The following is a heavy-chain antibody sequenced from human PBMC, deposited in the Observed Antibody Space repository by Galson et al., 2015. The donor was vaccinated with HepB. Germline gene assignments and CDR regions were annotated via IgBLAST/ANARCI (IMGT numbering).Heavy chain of an antibody. CDR2: MNPNSGNT. CDR3: ARGVATLPDYYYYYGMDV. D-gene: IGHD1-26*01. J-gene: IGHJ6*02. V-gene: IGHV1-8*01. CDR1: GYTFTSYD. Sequence: SVKVSCKASGYTFTSYDINWVRQATGQGLEWMGWMNPNSGNTGYAQKFQGRVTMTSNTSISTAYMEVSSLRSEDTAVYYCARGVATLPDYYYYYGMDVWCQRTTVTVSS.